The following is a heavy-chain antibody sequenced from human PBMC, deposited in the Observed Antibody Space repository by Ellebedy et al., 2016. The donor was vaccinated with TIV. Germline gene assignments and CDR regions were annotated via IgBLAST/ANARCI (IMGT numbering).Heavy chain of an antibody. CDR2: ISGDGDKT. J-gene: IGHJ5*02. D-gene: IGHD2-2*01. CDR1: GFSFDNSA. CDR3: TKRVPAAKGWFDR. Sequence: PGGSLRLSCTVSGFSFDNSAMHWFRQAPGKGLEWVSLISGDGDKTYYADSVKGRFTISRDNSKNSLFLQMNSLRTDDTAFYYCTKRVPAAKGWFDRWGQGTLVTVSS. V-gene: IGHV3-43*02.